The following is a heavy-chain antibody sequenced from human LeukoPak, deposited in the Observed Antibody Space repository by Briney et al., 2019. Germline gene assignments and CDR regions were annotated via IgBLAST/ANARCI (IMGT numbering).Heavy chain of an antibody. D-gene: IGHD1-20*01. CDR3: ARQAPITGTTSWSFDY. CDR1: GGSFSGYY. Sequence: SETLSLTCAVYGGSFSGYYWSWIRQPPGKGLEWIGEINHSGSTNYNPSLKSRVTISVDTSKNQFSLKLSSVTAADTAVYYCARQAPITGTTSWSFDYWGQGTLVTVPS. V-gene: IGHV4-34*01. CDR2: INHSGST. J-gene: IGHJ4*02.